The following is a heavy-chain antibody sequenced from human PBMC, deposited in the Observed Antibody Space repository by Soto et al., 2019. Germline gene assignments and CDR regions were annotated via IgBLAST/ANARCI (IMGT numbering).Heavy chain of an antibody. J-gene: IGHJ3*02. V-gene: IGHV1-2*02. CDR1: GYIFIDYY. Sequence: ASVKVSCKASGYIFIDYYIHWVRQAPGQGLEWMGIINPNGGSTNYAQKFRGRVTMARDTSISTAYMELSRLRSDDTAVYYCATSGNILTDDAFDIWGQGTMVTVS. D-gene: IGHD3-9*01. CDR2: INPNGGST. CDR3: ATSGNILTDDAFDI.